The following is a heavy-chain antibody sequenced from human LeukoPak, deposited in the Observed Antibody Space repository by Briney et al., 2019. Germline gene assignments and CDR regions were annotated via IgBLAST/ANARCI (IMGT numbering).Heavy chain of an antibody. D-gene: IGHD2-2*01. J-gene: IGHJ5*02. CDR1: GGSISSYY. CDR2: IYYSGST. Sequence: PSETLSLTCTVSGGSISSYYWSWTRQPPGKGLEWIGYIYYSGSTNYNPSLKSRVTISVDTSKNQFSLKLSSVTAADTAVYYCARVDQLLSGWFDPWGQGTLVTVSS. CDR3: ARVDQLLSGWFDP. V-gene: IGHV4-59*01.